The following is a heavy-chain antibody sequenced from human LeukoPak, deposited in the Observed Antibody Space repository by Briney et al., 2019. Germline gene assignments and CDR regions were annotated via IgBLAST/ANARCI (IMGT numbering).Heavy chain of an antibody. D-gene: IGHD3-10*01. Sequence: ASVKISCKASGYPFTGYYMHWVRQAPGQGLEWMGIINPSGGSTSYAQKFQGRVTMTRDMSTSTVYMELSSLRSEDTAVYYCARVAGFGESQNDYWGQGTLVTVSS. V-gene: IGHV1-46*01. CDR3: ARVAGFGESQNDY. CDR1: GYPFTGYY. CDR2: INPSGGST. J-gene: IGHJ4*02.